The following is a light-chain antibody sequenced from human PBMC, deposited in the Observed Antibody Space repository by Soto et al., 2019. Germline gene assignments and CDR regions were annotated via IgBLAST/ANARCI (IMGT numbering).Light chain of an antibody. Sequence: SVLTQPASLSGSPGQSITLSCPGTSSDVGAYDYVSWYQHHPGKAPKLMIHEVSDRPSGISNRFSGSKSGNTTSLTISGLQAEDEADYYCSSYTSATTYVFGTGTKVTVL. CDR2: EVS. CDR3: SSYTSATTYV. J-gene: IGLJ1*01. CDR1: SSDVGAYDY. V-gene: IGLV2-14*01.